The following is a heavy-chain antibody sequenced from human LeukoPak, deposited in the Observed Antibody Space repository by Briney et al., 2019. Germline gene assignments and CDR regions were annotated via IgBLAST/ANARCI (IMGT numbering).Heavy chain of an antibody. CDR1: GLYFDSHA. J-gene: IGHJ3*01. CDR3: AREGGDLGAFDV. CDR2: ISYTGGNE. D-gene: IGHD3-10*01. V-gene: IGHV3-30*04. Sequence: GRSLRLSCAAPGLYFDSHAMHWVRQAPGKGLEWVAFISYTGGNEYYADPVKGRFTISRDNSKNTLYLQMNSLRIEDTAVYFCAREGGDLGAFDVWGQGTVVTVSS.